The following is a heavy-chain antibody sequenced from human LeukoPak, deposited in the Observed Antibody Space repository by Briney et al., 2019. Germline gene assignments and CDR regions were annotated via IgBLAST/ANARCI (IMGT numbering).Heavy chain of an antibody. V-gene: IGHV4-4*07. CDR3: ARGSDWFDP. D-gene: IGHD3-3*01. CDR2: IYTSGST. J-gene: IGHJ5*02. Sequence: PSETLSLTCTVSGGPITTYYLSWIRQPAGKGLEWIGRIYTSGSTNYNPSLKSRVTISVDTSKNQFSLKLSSVTAADTAVYYCARGSDWFDPWGQGTLVTVSS. CDR1: GGPITTYY.